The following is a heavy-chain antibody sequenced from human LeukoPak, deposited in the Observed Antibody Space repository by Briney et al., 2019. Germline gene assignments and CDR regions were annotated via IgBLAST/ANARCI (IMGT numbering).Heavy chain of an antibody. Sequence: SETLSLTCTVSGDSISYYYWSWIRQPAGKRLEWIGRISTSGTPNYNPSFRGRLTISIDTSKNQFSLNLRSVTAAETGIYYCARGPYWGQGTLVTVSS. V-gene: IGHV4-4*07. J-gene: IGHJ4*02. CDR3: ARGPY. CDR1: GDSISYYY. CDR2: ISTSGTP.